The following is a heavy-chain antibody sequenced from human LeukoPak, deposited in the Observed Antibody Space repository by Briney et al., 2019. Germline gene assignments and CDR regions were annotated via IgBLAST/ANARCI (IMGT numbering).Heavy chain of an antibody. CDR2: IYYTGST. V-gene: IGHV4-59*01. D-gene: IGHD3-10*01. CDR1: GGSISSYY. CDR3: ARSFPPGITMVRGVSKLNWFDP. J-gene: IGHJ5*02. Sequence: PSETLSLTCTVSGGSISSYYWSWIRQPPGKGLEWIGYIYYTGSTNYNPSLKSRITISVDTSKNQFSLKLSSVTAADTAVYYCARSFPPGITMVRGVSKLNWFDPWGQGTLVTVSS.